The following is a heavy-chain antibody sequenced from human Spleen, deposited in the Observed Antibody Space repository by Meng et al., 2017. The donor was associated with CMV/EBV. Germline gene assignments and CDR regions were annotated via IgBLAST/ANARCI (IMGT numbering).Heavy chain of an antibody. CDR1: GYTFTGFY. Sequence: ASVKVSCKASGYTFTGFYIHWVRQAPGQGLEWMGWINPNNDDSHYAQRFQGRVTMTRDTSINSAYMELSKLRSDDTAVYYCARTQTPAHSGSYRYYYYYAMDVWGQGTTVTSP. V-gene: IGHV1-2*02. J-gene: IGHJ6*02. D-gene: IGHD1-26*01. CDR3: ARTQTPAHSGSYRYYYYYAMDV. CDR2: INPNNDDS.